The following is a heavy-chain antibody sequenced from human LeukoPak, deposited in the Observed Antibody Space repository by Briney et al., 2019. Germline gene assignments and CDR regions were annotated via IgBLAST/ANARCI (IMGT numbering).Heavy chain of an antibody. CDR1: GGSFSGYY. Sequence: SETLSLTCAVYGGSFSGYYWSWIRQPPGKGLEWIGEINHSGSTNYNPSLKSRVTISVDTSKNQFSLKLSSVTAADTAVYYCARSLLGATSRIFIYWGQGTLVTVSS. CDR2: INHSGST. D-gene: IGHD1-26*01. V-gene: IGHV4-34*01. J-gene: IGHJ4*02. CDR3: ARSLLGATSRIFIY.